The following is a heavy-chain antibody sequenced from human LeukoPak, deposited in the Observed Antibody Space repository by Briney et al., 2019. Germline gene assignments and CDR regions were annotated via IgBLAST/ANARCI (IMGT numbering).Heavy chain of an antibody. Sequence: ASVRVSCKASGLTFTDYYFHWVRQAPGQGLEWMGWINPRSGGTKYAQRFQGRVTMTRDTSINTAYVDLSSLISDDTAVYYCARADWFVGTTQYFDYWGQGTLVTVTS. D-gene: IGHD1-14*01. J-gene: IGHJ4*02. CDR2: INPRSGGT. V-gene: IGHV1-2*02. CDR3: ARADWFVGTTQYFDY. CDR1: GLTFTDYY.